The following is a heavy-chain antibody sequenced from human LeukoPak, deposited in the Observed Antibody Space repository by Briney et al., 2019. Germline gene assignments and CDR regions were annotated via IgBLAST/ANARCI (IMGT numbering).Heavy chain of an antibody. J-gene: IGHJ4*02. CDR1: GFSFSYYY. V-gene: IGHV3-11*04. CDR2: ISGNSRTI. D-gene: IGHD6-6*01. CDR3: AREGSSSWDY. Sequence: GGSLRLSCAASGFSFSYYYMTWIRQAPGKGLEWVSYISGNSRTISYANSVKGRFTISRDNAKNSLYLQMNSLRAEDTAVYYCAREGSSSWDYWGQGALVTVSS.